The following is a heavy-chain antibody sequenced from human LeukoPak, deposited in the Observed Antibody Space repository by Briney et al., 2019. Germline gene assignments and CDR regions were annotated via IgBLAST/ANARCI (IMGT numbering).Heavy chain of an antibody. J-gene: IGHJ4*02. CDR1: GFTFSSYA. V-gene: IGHV3-23*01. CDR3: AKDPDIAVAGKD. D-gene: IGHD6-19*01. CDR2: ISGSGGST. Sequence: GSLRLSCAASGFTFSSYAMSWVRPAPGKGLEWVSAISGSGGSTYYADSVKGRFTISRDNSKNTLYLQMNSLRAEDTAVYYCAKDPDIAVAGKDWGQGTLVTVSS.